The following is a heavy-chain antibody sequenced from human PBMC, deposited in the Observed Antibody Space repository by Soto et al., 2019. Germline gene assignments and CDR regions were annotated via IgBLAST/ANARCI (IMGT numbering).Heavy chain of an antibody. D-gene: IGHD3-3*01. CDR3: ARGGARRFLEWLLPNDAFDI. CDR1: GFTFSSYA. Sequence: QVQLVESGGGVVQPGRSLRLSCAASGFTFSSYAMHWVRQAPGKGLEWVAVISYDGSNKYYADSVKGRFTISRDDSKNTLYLQMNSLITEDTAVYYCARGGARRFLEWLLPNDAFDIWGQGTMVTVSS. V-gene: IGHV3-30-3*01. J-gene: IGHJ3*02. CDR2: ISYDGSNK.